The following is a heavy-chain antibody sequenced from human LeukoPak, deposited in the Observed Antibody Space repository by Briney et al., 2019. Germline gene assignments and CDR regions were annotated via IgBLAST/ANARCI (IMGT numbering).Heavy chain of an antibody. CDR2: IIPIFGTA. CDR3: ASTREQWLALVGWFDP. J-gene: IGHJ5*02. D-gene: IGHD6-19*01. Sequence: GASVKVSCKASGGTFSSYAISWVRQAPGQGLEWMGGIIPIFGTANYAQKFQGRVTITADESTSTAYMELSSLRSEDTAVYYCASTREQWLALVGWFDPWGQGTLVTVSS. V-gene: IGHV1-69*13. CDR1: GGTFSSYA.